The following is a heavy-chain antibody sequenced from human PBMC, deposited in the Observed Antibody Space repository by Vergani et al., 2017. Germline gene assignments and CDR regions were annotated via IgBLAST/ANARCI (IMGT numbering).Heavy chain of an antibody. V-gene: IGHV3-30*02. CDR1: GFSFRSYG. J-gene: IGHJ5*01. D-gene: IGHD1-1*01. Sequence: QVQLVESGGGVVQPGGSLRLSCAASGFSFRSYGMHWVRQAPGKGLEWVAFIRYDGSEKYYADSVKGRFTISRDNSKNTLYLRMNSLRPEDTAVYYCARWGNEKRLDSWGQGTLVTVAS. CDR2: IRYDGSEK. CDR3: ARWGNEKRLDS.